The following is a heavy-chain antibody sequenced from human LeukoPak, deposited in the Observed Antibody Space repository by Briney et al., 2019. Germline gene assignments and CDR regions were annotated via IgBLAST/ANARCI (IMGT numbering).Heavy chain of an antibody. CDR3: ARDTYTSVTAMDV. Sequence: ASVKVSCKASGYTFSNYGISWVRQAPGQGLEWLGWISAYNGKTDYAQNVQARVTLSTDTSTSTAYMELRSLRSDDSAVYYCARDTYTSVTAMDVWGRGTAVTVSS. J-gene: IGHJ6*03. CDR2: ISAYNGKT. V-gene: IGHV1-18*01. CDR1: GYTFSNYG. D-gene: IGHD4-17*01.